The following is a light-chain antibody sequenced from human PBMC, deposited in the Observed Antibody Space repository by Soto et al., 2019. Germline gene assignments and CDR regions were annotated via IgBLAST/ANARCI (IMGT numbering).Light chain of an antibody. CDR3: CSFKTTSTHV. CDR1: SSDVGGYNY. V-gene: IGLV2-11*01. CDR2: DVS. J-gene: IGLJ1*01. Sequence: QSVLTQPRSVSGSPGQSVTISCTGTSSDVGGYNYVSWYQEHPGRAPKLMIYDVSIRPSGVPDRFSGSKSGNTASLTISGLLAEDEADYYCCSFKTTSTHVSGTGTKVTVL.